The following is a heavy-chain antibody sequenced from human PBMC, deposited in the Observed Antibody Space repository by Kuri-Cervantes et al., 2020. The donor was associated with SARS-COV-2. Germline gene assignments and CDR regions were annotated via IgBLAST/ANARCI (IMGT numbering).Heavy chain of an antibody. CDR3: ARVPPTAAAYWDAFDI. CDR1: GFAFSTSS. Sequence: GESLKISCAASGFAFSTSSLTWVRQAPGKGLEWVANIKQDGSEKYYVDSVKGRFTISRDNAKNSLYLQMNSLKTEDTAVYHCARVPPTAAAYWDAFDIWGQGTVVTVSS. V-gene: IGHV3-7*03. D-gene: IGHD2-8*02. J-gene: IGHJ3*02. CDR2: IKQDGSEK.